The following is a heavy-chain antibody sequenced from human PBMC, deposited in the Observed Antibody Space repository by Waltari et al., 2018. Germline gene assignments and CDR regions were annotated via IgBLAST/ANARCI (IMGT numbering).Heavy chain of an antibody. CDR1: GGSISSYY. V-gene: IGHV4-59*12. CDR3: ARVNEWLWFLDY. Sequence: QVQLQESGPGLVKPSETLSLTCTVSGGSISSYYWSWIRQPPGKGLEWIGYIYYSGSTNYNPSLKSRVTISVDTSKNQFSLKLSSVTAADTAVYYCARVNEWLWFLDYWGQGTLVTVSS. J-gene: IGHJ4*02. CDR2: IYYSGST. D-gene: IGHD5-18*01.